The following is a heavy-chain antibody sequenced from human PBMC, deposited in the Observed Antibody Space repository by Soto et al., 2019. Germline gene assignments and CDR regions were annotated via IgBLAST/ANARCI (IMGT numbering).Heavy chain of an antibody. CDR2: IYWDDDK. J-gene: IGHJ5*02. V-gene: IGHV2-5*02. D-gene: IGHD3-22*01. CDR1: GFSVSTSGVA. Sequence: SGPTLVNPTQTLTLTCTCSGFSVSTSGVAVGWIRQPPGKALEWLALIYWDDDKRYSSSLKSRLAITKDTSKNQVVLTMTNMDPVDTATYYCAHRGYDSSGYPNWFDPWGQGVLVTSPQ. CDR3: AHRGYDSSGYPNWFDP.